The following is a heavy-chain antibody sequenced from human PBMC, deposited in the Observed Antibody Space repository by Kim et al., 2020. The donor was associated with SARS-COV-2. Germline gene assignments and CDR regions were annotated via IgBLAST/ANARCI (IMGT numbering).Heavy chain of an antibody. D-gene: IGHD6-13*01. J-gene: IGHJ4*02. CDR2: DT. Sequence: DTRYSPSLQGQVTISADKSISTAYLQWSSLKASDTAMYYCARHTAGTVDYWGQGTLVTVSS. CDR3: ARHTAGTVDY. V-gene: IGHV5-51*01.